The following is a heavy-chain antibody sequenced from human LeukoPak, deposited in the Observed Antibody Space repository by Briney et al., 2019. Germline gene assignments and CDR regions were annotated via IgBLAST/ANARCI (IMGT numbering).Heavy chain of an antibody. D-gene: IGHD4-11*01. Sequence: PSETLSLTCAVYGGSFSGYYWSWIRQPPRKGLEWIGEINHSGSTNYNPSLKSRVTISVDTSKNQFSLKLSSVTAADTAVYYCARLTTRTYYYYYGMDVWGQGTTVTVSS. CDR1: GGSFSGYY. V-gene: IGHV4-34*01. J-gene: IGHJ6*02. CDR3: ARLTTRTYYYYYGMDV. CDR2: INHSGST.